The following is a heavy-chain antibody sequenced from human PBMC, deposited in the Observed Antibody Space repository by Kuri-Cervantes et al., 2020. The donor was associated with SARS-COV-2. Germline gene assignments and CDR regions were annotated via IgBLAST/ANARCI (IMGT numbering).Heavy chain of an antibody. CDR1: GGAINTYNW. Sequence: GSLRLSCVVSGGAINTYNWWTWVRQPPGKGLQWIGEIFHDGSTKFNPSLSLRGRVTMSLDKSKNQSSLNLTSVTAADTAVYYCARESTYTFDIWGQGTLVTVSS. CDR2: IFHDGST. CDR3: ARESTYTFDI. D-gene: IGHD2-2*02. V-gene: IGHV4-4*02. J-gene: IGHJ3*02.